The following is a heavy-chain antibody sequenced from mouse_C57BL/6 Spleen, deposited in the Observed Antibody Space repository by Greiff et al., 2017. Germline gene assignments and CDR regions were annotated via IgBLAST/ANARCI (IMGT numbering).Heavy chain of an antibody. Sequence: QVQLQQPGAELVKPGASVKMSCKASGYTFTSYWITWVKQRPGQGLEWIGDIYPGSGSTNYNEKFKSKATLTVDTSSSTAYMQLSSLTSEDSAVYYCARPAIYYYGSSTAWFAYWGQGTLVTVSA. V-gene: IGHV1-55*01. CDR2: IYPGSGST. CDR3: ARPAIYYYGSSTAWFAY. CDR1: GYTFTSYW. J-gene: IGHJ3*01. D-gene: IGHD1-1*01.